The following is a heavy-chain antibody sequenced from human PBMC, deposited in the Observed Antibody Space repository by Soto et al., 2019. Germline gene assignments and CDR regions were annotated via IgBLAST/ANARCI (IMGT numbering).Heavy chain of an antibody. CDR3: ARGSSHECELIVQY. CDR1: GGSVSNSY. V-gene: IGHV4-59*02. D-gene: IGHD1-26*01. J-gene: IGHJ1*01. CDR2: VYYSGST. Sequence: WETLSLTCTVSGGSVSNSYWGCIRQAPGKGLEWVAYVYYSGSTNYNPSLGSRVTISVDKSKNQFSLKMTSVTGADTAVYYCARGSSHECELIVQY.